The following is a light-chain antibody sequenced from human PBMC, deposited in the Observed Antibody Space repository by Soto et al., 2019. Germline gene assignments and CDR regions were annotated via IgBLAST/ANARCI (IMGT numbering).Light chain of an antibody. CDR3: QQRSHWPPIT. J-gene: IGKJ5*01. CDR1: QSISPY. V-gene: IGKV3-11*01. Sequence: EILLTQSPPTLSLSPGESATLSCWASQSISPYLGWYQQKPGQAPRLLIYDASNRATVIPARFSGSGSGTDFTLTISSLEPDDSAVYYCQQRSHWPPITFGQGTRLAI. CDR2: DAS.